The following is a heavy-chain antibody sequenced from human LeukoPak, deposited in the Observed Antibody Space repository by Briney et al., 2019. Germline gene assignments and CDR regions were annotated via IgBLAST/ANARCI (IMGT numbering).Heavy chain of an antibody. J-gene: IGHJ3*02. CDR1: GGSISSYY. CDR2: IYYSGST. V-gene: IGHV4-59*01. D-gene: IGHD3-22*01. Sequence: SETLSLTCTVSGGSISSYYGSWIRQPPGKGLGWIGYIYYSGSTNYNPSLKSRVTISVDTSKNQFSLKLSSVTAADTAVYYCARAKEYYYDSSGYYLNDAFDIWGQGTMVTVSS. CDR3: ARAKEYYYDSSGYYLNDAFDI.